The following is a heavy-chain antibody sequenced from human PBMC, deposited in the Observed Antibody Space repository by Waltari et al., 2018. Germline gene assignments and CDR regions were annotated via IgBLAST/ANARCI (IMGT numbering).Heavy chain of an antibody. CDR3: ARGTAVAATSAFEY. J-gene: IGHJ4*02. D-gene: IGHD6-19*01. CDR1: GYTFPSYD. CDR2: KNPNSGNT. V-gene: IGHV1-8*01. Sequence: QVQLVQSGAEVKKPGASVKVSCKASGYTFPSYDINWVRQATGQGLEWMGWKNPNSGNTGYAQNFQGIVTMTSNTSISTAYMELSSLRSEDTAVYYCARGTAVAATSAFEYWGQGTLVTVSS.